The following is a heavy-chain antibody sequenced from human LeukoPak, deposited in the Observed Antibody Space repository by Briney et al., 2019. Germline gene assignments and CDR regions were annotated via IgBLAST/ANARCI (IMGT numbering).Heavy chain of an antibody. J-gene: IGHJ4*02. D-gene: IGHD3-10*01. Sequence: GGSLRLSCAASGFTFSDYEMIWVRLAPGKGLEWVSYINSGGYRVHYADSVEGRFTISRDNAKNSLYLQMNSLRADDTAVYYCARGWRSGTDFDYWGQGTLVTVSS. CDR3: ARGWRSGTDFDY. CDR2: INSGGYRV. CDR1: GFTFSDYE. V-gene: IGHV3-48*03.